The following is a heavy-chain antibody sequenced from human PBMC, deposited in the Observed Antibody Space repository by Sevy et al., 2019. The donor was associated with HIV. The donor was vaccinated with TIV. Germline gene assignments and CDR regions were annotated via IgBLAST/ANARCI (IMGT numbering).Heavy chain of an antibody. CDR3: ARAPPVXSGDDSXXWFXP. J-gene: IGHJ5*02. CDR1: GGPISVYY. V-gene: IGHV4-59*01. Sequence: SETLSLTCTVXGGPISVYYWSWIRQPPGKGLEYIGYVYYTGSINYEPYLKNRVTISVDTSNNQFSLKLTSVTAADTAVYYXARAPPVXSGDDSXXWFXPXXXXTLVTVSS. CDR2: VYYTGSI. D-gene: IGHD5-12*01.